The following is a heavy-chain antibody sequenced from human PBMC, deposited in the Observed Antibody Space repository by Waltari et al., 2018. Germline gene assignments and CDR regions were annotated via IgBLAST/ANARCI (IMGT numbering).Heavy chain of an antibody. CDR2: VHHSGTT. CDR1: GDTISGYY. Sequence: QVQLQQWGAGLLRPSETLSLSCGVQGDTISGYYWSWIRQAPGKGLQWIGQVHHSGTTNYNPSLRNPLNISGDRSKNQIYRRLTSVTAADTVVYYCARGGGFSGHDSHYFDFWGQGDLVTVSS. D-gene: IGHD5-12*01. J-gene: IGHJ4*02. V-gene: IGHV4-34*01. CDR3: ARGGGFSGHDSHYFDF.